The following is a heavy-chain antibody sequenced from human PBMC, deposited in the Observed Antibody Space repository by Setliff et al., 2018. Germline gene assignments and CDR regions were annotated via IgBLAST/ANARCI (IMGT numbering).Heavy chain of an antibody. CDR3: ASSGYDVGGAFDI. D-gene: IGHD5-12*01. J-gene: IGHJ3*02. Sequence: RASVKVSCKASGYTFTSYDINWVRQAPGQGLERRGWINTNTGNPTYAQGFTGRFVFPLDTTVSTAYLQISSRKAEDTAVYYCASSGYDVGGAFDIWGQGTMVTVSS. V-gene: IGHV7-4-1*02. CDR1: GYTFTSYD. CDR2: INTNTGNP.